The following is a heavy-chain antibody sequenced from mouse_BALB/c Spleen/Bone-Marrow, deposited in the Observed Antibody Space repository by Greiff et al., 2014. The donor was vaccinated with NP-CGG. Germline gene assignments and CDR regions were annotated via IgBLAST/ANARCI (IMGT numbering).Heavy chain of an antibody. CDR2: INPNNGGT. CDR1: GYTFTTYY. CDR3: TRGRTWDFDY. V-gene: IGHV1S81*02. D-gene: IGHD4-1*01. J-gene: IGHJ2*01. Sequence: VKLVESGAELVKPGTSVKLSCKASGYTFTTYYMYWVKQRPGQGLEWIGEINPNNGGTNFKEKFKSKATLTVDKSSNTAYMQLSSLTSEDSAVYYCTRGRTWDFDYWGQGTTLTVSS.